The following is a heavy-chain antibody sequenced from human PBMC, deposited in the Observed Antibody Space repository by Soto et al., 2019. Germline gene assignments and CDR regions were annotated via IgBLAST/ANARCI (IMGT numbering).Heavy chain of an antibody. V-gene: IGHV3-7*03. CDR3: ARERGSSYYFNY. J-gene: IGHJ4*02. D-gene: IGHD1-26*01. CDR1: GFTFRYSW. Sequence: EVQLVESGGGLVQPGGSLRLSCAFSGFTFRYSWMSWVRQAPGKGREWVANIKDDGSEKYYVDSVKGRFTISRDNAKNSLFLQMNSLRAEDTAIYYCARERGSSYYFNYGGQGTLVTVTS. CDR2: IKDDGSEK.